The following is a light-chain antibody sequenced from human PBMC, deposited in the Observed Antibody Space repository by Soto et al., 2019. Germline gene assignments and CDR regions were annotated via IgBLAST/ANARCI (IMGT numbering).Light chain of an antibody. J-gene: IGKJ1*01. Sequence: DIQMTQSPSTLSASVGDRVTITCRASQSISSWLAWYQQKPGKAPKLLIYKASSLESGVPSRFSGSGSGTEFTLTISSLQPDDFATYYCQQYTSYSGTFGQGTKVEIK. CDR3: QQYTSYSGT. CDR1: QSISSW. V-gene: IGKV1-5*03. CDR2: KAS.